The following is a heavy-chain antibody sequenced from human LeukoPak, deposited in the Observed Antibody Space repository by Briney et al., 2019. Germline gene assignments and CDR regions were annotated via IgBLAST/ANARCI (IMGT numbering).Heavy chain of an antibody. V-gene: IGHV1-2*02. CDR1: GYTFTGYY. Sequence: ASVKVSCKASGYTFTGYYMHWVRQAPGQGLEWMGWINPNSGGTNYAQKFQGRVTMTRDTSISTAYMELNRLISVDTAIYYCANIAAAITGGANFDHWGQGTLVTVSS. D-gene: IGHD6-13*01. CDR3: ANIAAAITGGANFDH. CDR2: INPNSGGT. J-gene: IGHJ4*02.